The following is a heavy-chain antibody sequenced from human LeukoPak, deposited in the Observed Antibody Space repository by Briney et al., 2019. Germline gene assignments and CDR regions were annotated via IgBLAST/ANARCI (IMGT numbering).Heavy chain of an antibody. V-gene: IGHV3-20*04. Sequence: PGGPLRLSCAASGFTFDDYGMSWVRQAPGKGLEWVSGINWNGGSTGYADSVKGRFTISRDNAKNSLYLQMNSLRAEDTALYYCARVMTTVTAYYYYYMDVWGKGTTVTVSS. CDR2: INWNGGST. D-gene: IGHD4-17*01. CDR3: ARVMTTVTAYYYYYMDV. CDR1: GFTFDDYG. J-gene: IGHJ6*03.